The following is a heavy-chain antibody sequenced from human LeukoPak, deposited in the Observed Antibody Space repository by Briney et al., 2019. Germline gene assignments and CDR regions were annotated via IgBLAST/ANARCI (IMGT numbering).Heavy chain of an antibody. Sequence: GGSLRLSCEASGFSFSSHNMDWVRQTPGKGLEWISSITTSSTYTFYADSVKGRFTISRDNARNSLYLQMNSLRAEDTAVYYCARTLVGATRPYYFDYWGQGTLVTVSS. D-gene: IGHD1-26*01. J-gene: IGHJ4*02. V-gene: IGHV3-21*01. CDR1: GFSFSSHN. CDR2: ITTSSTYT. CDR3: ARTLVGATRPYYFDY.